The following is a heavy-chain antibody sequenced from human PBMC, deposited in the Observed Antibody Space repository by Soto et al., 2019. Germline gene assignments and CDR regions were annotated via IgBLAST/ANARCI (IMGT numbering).Heavy chain of an antibody. V-gene: IGHV4-31*03. D-gene: IGHD2-15*01. J-gene: IGHJ6*02. CDR2: IYYSGST. Sequence: LSLTCTVSGGSISSGGYYWSWIRQHPGKGLEWIGYIYYSGSTYYNPSLKSRVTISVDTSKNQFSLKLSSVTAADTAVYYCARDRIEFGMDVWGQGTTVTVSS. CDR1: GGSISSGGYY. CDR3: ARDRIEFGMDV.